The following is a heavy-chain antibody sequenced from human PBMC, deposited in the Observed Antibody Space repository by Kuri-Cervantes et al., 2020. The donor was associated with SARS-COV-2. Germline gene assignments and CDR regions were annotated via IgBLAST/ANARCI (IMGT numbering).Heavy chain of an antibody. CDR2: IRSKAYGGTT. Sequence: GGSLRLSCAASGFTFSSYEMNWVRQAPGKGLEWVGFIRSKAYGGTTEYAASVKGRFTISRDDSESIAYLQMNSLKTEDTAVYYCKGVSSGYSYYFDYWGQGTLVTVSS. J-gene: IGHJ4*02. CDR3: KGVSSGYSYYFDY. V-gene: IGHV3-49*04. D-gene: IGHD3-22*01. CDR1: GFTFSSYE.